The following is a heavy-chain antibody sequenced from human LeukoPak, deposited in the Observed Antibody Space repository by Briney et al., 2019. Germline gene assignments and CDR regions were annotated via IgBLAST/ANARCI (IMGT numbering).Heavy chain of an antibody. CDR1: DDSISSSSYY. D-gene: IGHD3-9*01. J-gene: IGHJ4*02. V-gene: IGHV4-39*01. Sequence: PSETLSLTCYVSDDSISSSSYYWGWIRQPPGKGLEWIGTFYYSGSTYYNPSLKSRVTISVDTSNNQFSLKLSSVTAADTAVYYCARHRYVDRLSPFGFWGQGTLVTVSS. CDR2: FYYSGST. CDR3: ARHRYVDRLSPFGF.